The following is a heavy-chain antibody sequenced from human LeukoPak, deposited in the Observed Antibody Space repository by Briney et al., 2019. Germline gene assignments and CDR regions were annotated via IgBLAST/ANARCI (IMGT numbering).Heavy chain of an antibody. V-gene: IGHV1-2*02. D-gene: IGHD3-22*01. J-gene: IGHJ6*03. CDR2: INPNSGGT. CDR1: GYTFTGYY. CDR3: ARGPRAYDYDSQLLYYMDV. Sequence: ASMEVSCKASGYTFTGYYMHWVRQAPGQGLEWMGWINPNSGGTNYAQKFQGRVTMTRDTSICTAYMELSRLRSDDTAVYYCARGPRAYDYDSQLLYYMDVWGKGTTVTVSS.